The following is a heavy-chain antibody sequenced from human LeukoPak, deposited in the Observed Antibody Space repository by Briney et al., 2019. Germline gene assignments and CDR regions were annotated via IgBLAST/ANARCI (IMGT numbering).Heavy chain of an antibody. D-gene: IGHD3-3*01. CDR3: ARVPLTDFWSGYYQGNWFDP. J-gene: IGHJ5*02. CDR2: IKQDGSEK. V-gene: IGHV3-7*01. CDR1: GFTFSSYW. Sequence: GGSLRLSCAASGFTFSSYWMSWVRQAPVKGLEWVANIKQDGSEKYYVDSVKGRFTISRDNAKNSLYLQMNSLRAEDTAVYYCARVPLTDFWSGYYQGNWFDPWGQGTLVTVSS.